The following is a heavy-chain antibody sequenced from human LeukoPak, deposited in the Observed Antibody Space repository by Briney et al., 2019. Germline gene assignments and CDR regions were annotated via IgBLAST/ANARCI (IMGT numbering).Heavy chain of an antibody. J-gene: IGHJ4*02. CDR2: IKRKSEGATT. CDR3: ARTYYDYVWGSSFDY. V-gene: IGHV3-15*01. Sequence: PGESLRLSCAASGFAFKNAWMSWVRQAPGKGLEWLGLIKRKSEGATTDYSAPVKGRFTISRDDSENTLYLQMSSLRAEDTAVYYCARTYYDYVWGSSFDYWGQGTLVTVSS. CDR1: GFAFKNAW. D-gene: IGHD3-16*01.